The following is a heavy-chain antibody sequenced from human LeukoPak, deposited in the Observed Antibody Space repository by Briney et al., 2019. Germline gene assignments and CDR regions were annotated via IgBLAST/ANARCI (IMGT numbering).Heavy chain of an antibody. CDR2: IIPIFGTA. CDR3: VSQTPGYSYELYYYYYMDV. D-gene: IGHD5-18*01. J-gene: IGHJ6*03. V-gene: IGHV1-69*06. CDR1: GGTFSSYA. Sequence: GASVKVSCRASGGTFSSYAISWVRQAPGQGLEWMGGIIPIFGTANYAQKFQGRVTITADKSTSTAYMELSSLRSEDTAVYYCVSQTPGYSYELYYYYYMDVWGKGTTVTVSS.